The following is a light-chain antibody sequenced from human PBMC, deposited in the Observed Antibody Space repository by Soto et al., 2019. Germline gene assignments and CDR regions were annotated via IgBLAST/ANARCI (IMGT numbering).Light chain of an antibody. CDR2: EGS. V-gene: IGLV2-23*01. Sequence: QSALTQPASVSGSPGQSITISCTGTSSDVGSYNLVSWYQQHPGKAPKLMIYEGSKRPSGVSSRCSGSKSGNTASLTISGLQAEDEADYYCCSYAGSGTHVVFGGGTKLTVL. CDR1: SSDVGSYNL. CDR3: CSYAGSGTHVV. J-gene: IGLJ2*01.